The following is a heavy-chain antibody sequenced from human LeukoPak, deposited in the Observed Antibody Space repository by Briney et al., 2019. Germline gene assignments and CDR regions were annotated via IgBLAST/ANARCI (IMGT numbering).Heavy chain of an antibody. D-gene: IGHD2-21*02. J-gene: IGHJ3*02. CDR2: MNPNSGNT. CDR1: GYTFTSYD. CDR3: ASSVVVTAIPPKRDAFDI. V-gene: IGHV1-8*01. Sequence: ASVKVSCKASGYTFTSYDINWVRQATGRGLEWMGWMNPNSGNTGYAQKFQGRVTMTRNTSISTAYMELSSLRSEDTAVYYCASSVVVTAIPPKRDAFDIWGQGTMVTVSS.